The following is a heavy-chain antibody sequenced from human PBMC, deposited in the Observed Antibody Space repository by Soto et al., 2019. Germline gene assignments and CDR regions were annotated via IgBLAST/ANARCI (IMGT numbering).Heavy chain of an antibody. V-gene: IGHV6-1*01. CDR2: TYYRSKLYN. D-gene: IGHD1-7*01. CDR3: ALNRATGTTGGGYCYYGMDV. J-gene: IGHJ6*02. CDR1: GDSVSSNSAA. Sequence: PSQTLSLTCAISGDSVSSNSAAWNWIRQSPSRGLEWLGRTYYRSKLYNDYAVSVKSRITINPDTSKNQFSLQLNSVTPEDTAVYYCALNRATGTTGGGYCYYGMDVWGQGTTVTVSS.